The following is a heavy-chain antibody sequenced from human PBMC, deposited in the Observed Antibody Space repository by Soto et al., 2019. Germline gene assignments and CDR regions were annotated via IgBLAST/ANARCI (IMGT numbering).Heavy chain of an antibody. J-gene: IGHJ4*02. CDR1: GFTVSSNY. V-gene: IGHV3-53*01. D-gene: IGHD6-6*01. Sequence: PGGSLRLSCGASGFTVSSNYMSWVRQAPGKGLEWVSVIYSGGSTYYADSVKGRFTISRDNSKNTLYLQMNSLRAEDTAVYYCASQGIAASIDYWGQGTLVTVSS. CDR3: ASQGIAASIDY. CDR2: IYSGGST.